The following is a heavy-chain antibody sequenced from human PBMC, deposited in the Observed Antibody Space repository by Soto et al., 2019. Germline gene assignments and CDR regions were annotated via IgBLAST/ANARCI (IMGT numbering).Heavy chain of an antibody. D-gene: IGHD2-21*02. CDR3: ARDLWGYCGTDCYPLDV. CDR1: GGSISSYY. V-gene: IGHV4-59*01. Sequence: QVQLQESGPGLVKPSETLSLTCTVSGGSISSYYWSWIRQPPGKGLEWIGYMYNTGSTVYNPSLKRRVTISVDTSKNQFSLKLNAVTAADTAVYYCARDLWGYCGTDCYPLDVWGQGTTVTVSS. J-gene: IGHJ6*02. CDR2: MYNTGST.